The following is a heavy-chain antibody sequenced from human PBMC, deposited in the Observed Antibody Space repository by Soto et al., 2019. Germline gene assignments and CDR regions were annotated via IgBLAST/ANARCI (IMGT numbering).Heavy chain of an antibody. CDR3: AREGGYCSSTSCYVVLGSDAFDI. Sequence: GGSLRLSCAASGFTFSSYAMHWVRQAPGKGLEWVAVISYDGSNKYYADSVKGRFTISRDNSKNTLYLQMNSLRAEDTAVYYCAREGGYCSSTSCYVVLGSDAFDIWGQGTMVTVSS. CDR1: GFTFSSYA. CDR2: ISYDGSNK. V-gene: IGHV3-30-3*01. D-gene: IGHD2-2*01. J-gene: IGHJ3*02.